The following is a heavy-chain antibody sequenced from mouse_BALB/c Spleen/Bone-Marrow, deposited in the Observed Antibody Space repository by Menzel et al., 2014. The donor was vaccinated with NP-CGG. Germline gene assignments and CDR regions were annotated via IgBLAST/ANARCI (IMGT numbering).Heavy chain of an antibody. J-gene: IGHJ4*01. D-gene: IGHD1-1*01. CDR2: IDPRSGGT. V-gene: IGHV1-54*03. CDR3: ARGGITTVVPYSMDY. Sequence: QVQLQQPGAELVRPGTSVKVSCKASGYAFTNYLIEWVKQRPGQGLEWIGVIDPRSGGTDYNEKFKGKAPLTADKSSSTAYMQLNSLTSGDSAVYFCARGGITTVVPYSMDYWGQGTSVTVSS. CDR1: GYAFTNYL.